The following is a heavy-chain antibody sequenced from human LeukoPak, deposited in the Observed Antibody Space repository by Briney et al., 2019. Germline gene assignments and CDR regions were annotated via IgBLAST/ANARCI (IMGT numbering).Heavy chain of an antibody. V-gene: IGHV3-21*01. CDR2: ISGFGNYI. Sequence: GGSLRLSCAASGFPFSSYSMTWVRQAPGKGLEWVSSISGFGNYIYYADSVKGRFTISRDNAKNTLYLQMNSLRAEDTAVYYCARAGSGAGDFDYWGQGTLVTVSS. J-gene: IGHJ4*02. CDR1: GFPFSSYS. CDR3: ARAGSGAGDFDY. D-gene: IGHD3-3*01.